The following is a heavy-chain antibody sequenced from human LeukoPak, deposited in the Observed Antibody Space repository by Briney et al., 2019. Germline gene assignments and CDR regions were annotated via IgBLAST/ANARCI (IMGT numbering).Heavy chain of an antibody. CDR1: GGSFSGYY. D-gene: IGHD2-2*02. V-gene: IGHV4-34*01. J-gene: IGHJ4*02. Sequence: SETLSLTCAVYGGSFSGYYWSWIRQPPGKGLEWIGEINHSGGTNYNPSLKSRVTISVDTSKNQFSLKLSSVTAADTAVYYCARSGYCSSTSCYMRGYYFDYWGQGTLVTVSS. CDR2: INHSGGT. CDR3: ARSGYCSSTSCYMRGYYFDY.